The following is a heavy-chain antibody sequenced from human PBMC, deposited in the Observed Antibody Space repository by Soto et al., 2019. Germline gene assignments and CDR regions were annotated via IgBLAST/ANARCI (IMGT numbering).Heavy chain of an antibody. Sequence: QVVESGGGLVKPGGSLRLSCAGSGFGFSGTWMNWVRQAPGKGLEWVGLIKSIVAGGITDSAAPVKGRFTLSRDDSRNTGYLQMDSLETEDKAVDFCAPLSSFWGGILIPLWGQGTLVTVSS. CDR1: GFGFSGTW. CDR3: APLSSFWGGILIPL. V-gene: IGHV3-15*07. CDR2: IKSIVAGGIT. D-gene: IGHD3-16*01. J-gene: IGHJ4*01.